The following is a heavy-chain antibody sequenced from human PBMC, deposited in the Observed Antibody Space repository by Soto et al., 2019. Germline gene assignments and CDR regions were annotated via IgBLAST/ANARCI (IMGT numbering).Heavy chain of an antibody. V-gene: IGHV3-11*01. CDR3: ARDPPTVTTSSFDY. CDR2: ISGSGSTI. CDR1: GFTFSDSY. J-gene: IGHJ4*02. D-gene: IGHD4-17*01. Sequence: QVQLVESGGGLVKNGGSLRLSCAASGFTFSDSYMSWIRQAPGKGLEWVSHISGSGSTIYYADSVKGRFTISRDNAKNSVYLQMNSLRAEDTAVYYCARDPPTVTTSSFDYWGQGTLVTVSS.